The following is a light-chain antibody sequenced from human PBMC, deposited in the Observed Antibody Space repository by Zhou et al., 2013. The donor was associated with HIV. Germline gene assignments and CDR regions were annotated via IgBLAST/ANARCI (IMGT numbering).Light chain of an antibody. Sequence: EIVLTQSPGTLSLSPGERATLSCRASQSVSSSYLAWYQQKPGQAPRLLIYGASTRATGIPDRFSGSGSGTDFTLTISRLEPEDFAVYYCQQYGTSFTFGPGTRVDT. CDR1: QSVSSSY. CDR2: GAS. J-gene: IGKJ3*01. CDR3: QQYGTSFT. V-gene: IGKV3-20*01.